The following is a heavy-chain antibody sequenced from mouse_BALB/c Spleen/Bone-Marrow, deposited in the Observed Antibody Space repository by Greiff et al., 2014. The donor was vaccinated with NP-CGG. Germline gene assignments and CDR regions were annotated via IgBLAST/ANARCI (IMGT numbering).Heavy chain of an antibody. V-gene: IGHV2-2*02. D-gene: IGHD3-1*01. CDR3: ARNHRGYYFDY. J-gene: IGHJ2*01. Sequence: QVQLQQSGPGLVQPSQSLSITCTVSGFSLTTYGVHWVRQSPGKGLEWLGVIWSGGSTDYNAAFISGLSISKDNSKSQVFFKMNSLQANDTAIYYCARNHRGYYFDYWGQGTTLTVSS. CDR2: IWSGGST. CDR1: GFSLTTYG.